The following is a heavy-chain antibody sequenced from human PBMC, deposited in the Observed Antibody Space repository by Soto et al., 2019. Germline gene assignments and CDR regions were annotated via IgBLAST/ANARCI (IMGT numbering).Heavy chain of an antibody. V-gene: IGHV4-31*03. D-gene: IGHD5-12*01. CDR1: GGSISSGGYY. CDR2: IYYSGST. Sequence: PSETLSLTCTVSGGSISSGGYYSTSIRQHPGKGLEWIGYIYYSGSTYYNPSLKSRVTISVDTSKNQFSLKLSSVTAADTAVYYCARVISGYDYMDYWGQGTLVTVSS. J-gene: IGHJ4*02. CDR3: ARVISGYDYMDY.